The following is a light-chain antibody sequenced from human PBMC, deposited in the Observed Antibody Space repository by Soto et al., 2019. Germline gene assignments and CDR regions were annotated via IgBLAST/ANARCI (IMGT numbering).Light chain of an antibody. V-gene: IGKV1-5*01. J-gene: IGKJ1*01. Sequence: DIQMTQSPSTLSASVGARVTITCRASQSISSWLAWYQPKPGKAPKLLIYDDYSLESGVPSRLSGSGSGKDVTLTISSLQPEECATDYCKQRTSFPWTFGQGTKVDIK. CDR3: KQRTSFPWT. CDR1: QSISSW. CDR2: DDY.